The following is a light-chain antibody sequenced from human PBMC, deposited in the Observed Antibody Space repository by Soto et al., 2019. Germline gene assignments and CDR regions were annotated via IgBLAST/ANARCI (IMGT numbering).Light chain of an antibody. V-gene: IGLV2-23*01. J-gene: IGLJ1*01. CDR2: EGN. CDR3: CSYADTNTFV. Sequence: QSALTQPASVSGSPGQSITISCTGTSSDVGSYNLVSWYQQHPGKAPKLMIYEGNKRPSGVSNRFSGSKSANTASLTISGLQTEDEADYYCCSYADTNTFVFGTGTKLTVL. CDR1: SSDVGSYNL.